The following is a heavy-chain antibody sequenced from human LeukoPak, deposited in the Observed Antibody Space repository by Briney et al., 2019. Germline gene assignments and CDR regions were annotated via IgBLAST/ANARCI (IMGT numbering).Heavy chain of an antibody. CDR3: ARDYDILTGCYLFDY. D-gene: IGHD3-9*01. CDR2: INSDGRST. J-gene: IGHJ4*02. Sequence: GGSLRLSCAASGFTFSKYWMHWVRQAPGKGLVWVSRINSDGRSTSYADSVKGRFTISRDNAKNTLYLQMNSLRAEDTAVYYCARDYDILTGCYLFDYWGQGTLVTVSS. CDR1: GFTFSKYW. V-gene: IGHV3-74*01.